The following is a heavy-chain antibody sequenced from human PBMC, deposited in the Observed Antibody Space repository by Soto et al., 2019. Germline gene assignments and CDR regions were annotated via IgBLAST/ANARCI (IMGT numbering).Heavy chain of an antibody. D-gene: IGHD1-20*01. J-gene: IGHJ4*02. V-gene: IGHV2-5*02. CDR2: AYWDDDN. CDR3: AHRRGGYKCDDAHFDY. CDR1: GFSLSTTGVG. Sequence: QITLKESGPPLVKPTQTLTLTCSFPGFSLSTTGVGVGWIRQPPGKALEWLGFAYWDDDNRYSPSLKSRLTITKDTSGNQVVLTMTNLDPVDTATYFCAHRRGGYKCDDAHFDYWGQGTLVTVSS.